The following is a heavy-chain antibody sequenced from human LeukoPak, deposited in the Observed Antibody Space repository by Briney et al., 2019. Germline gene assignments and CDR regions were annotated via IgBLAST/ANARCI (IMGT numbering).Heavy chain of an antibody. J-gene: IGHJ4*02. CDR1: GGSFCGYY. V-gene: IGHV4-34*01. CDR2: IYHSGST. Sequence: SETLSLTCAVYGGSFCGYYWSWIRQRPGQGLKWTGEIYHSGSTNYNPTLKSRVTISVDTSKNQFSLKLSSVTAADAAVYYCARGIPEGRYYYGSGSPLDYWGQGTLVTVSS. CDR3: ARGIPEGRYYYGSGSPLDY. D-gene: IGHD3-10*01.